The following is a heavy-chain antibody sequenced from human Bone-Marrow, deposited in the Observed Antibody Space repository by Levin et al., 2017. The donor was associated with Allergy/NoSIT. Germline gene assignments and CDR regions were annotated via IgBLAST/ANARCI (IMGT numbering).Heavy chain of an antibody. J-gene: IGHJ4*02. CDR2: IYYSGNT. CDR1: GDSISPYY. V-gene: IGHV4-59*01. CDR3: ARTGEHSYPCNSGRCSWAKNFDQ. Sequence: SQTLSLTCTVSGDSISPYYWSWIRQSPGKGLEWIGDIYYSGNTFYNPSLRGRVTISLDTSKNQFSLDLRSVTAADTAVYYCARTGEHSYPCNSGRCSWAKNFDQRGQGTLVTVSS. D-gene: IGHD1-26*01.